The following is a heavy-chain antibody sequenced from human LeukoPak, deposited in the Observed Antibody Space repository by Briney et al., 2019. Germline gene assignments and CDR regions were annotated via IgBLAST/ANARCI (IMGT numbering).Heavy chain of an antibody. Sequence: SETLSLTCTVSGSAISSGYYWGWIRQPPGKGPEWIGSIYHSGSTHYNPSLKSRVTISVDTSKNQFSLKLSSVTAADTAVYYCARVIGGSGSYYRPPNWFDPWGQGTLVTVSS. V-gene: IGHV4-38-2*02. CDR1: GSAISSGYY. D-gene: IGHD3-10*01. J-gene: IGHJ5*02. CDR2: IYHSGST. CDR3: ARVIGGSGSYYRPPNWFDP.